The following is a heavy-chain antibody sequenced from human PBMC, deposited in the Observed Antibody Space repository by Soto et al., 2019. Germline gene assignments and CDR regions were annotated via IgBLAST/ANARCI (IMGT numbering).Heavy chain of an antibody. V-gene: IGHV3-23*01. J-gene: IGHJ5*02. CDR1: GFTFNNYA. D-gene: IGHD2-15*01. CDR3: ASSGGSWLNWFDP. Sequence: EVQLLESGGGLVQPGGSLRLSCAASGFTFNNYAMTWVRQAPGKGLQWVSSISGGAETTYYADSVKGRFTISRDDSKNALFLQMNNLRVEDTAVYYCASSGGSWLNWFDPWGQGTLVTVSS. CDR2: ISGGAETT.